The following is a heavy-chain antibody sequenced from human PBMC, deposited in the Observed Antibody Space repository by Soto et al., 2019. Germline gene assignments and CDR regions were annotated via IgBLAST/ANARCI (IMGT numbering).Heavy chain of an antibody. Sequence: PGESLKISCKGSGYSFTSYWISWVRQMPGKGLEWMGRIDPSDSYTNYSPSFQGHVTISADKSISTAYLQWSSLKASDTAMYYCASNPYCSGGSCYSEGYYYGMDVWGQGTKVTVSS. CDR1: GYSFTSYW. J-gene: IGHJ6*02. D-gene: IGHD2-15*01. CDR3: ASNPYCSGGSCYSEGYYYGMDV. CDR2: IDPSDSYT. V-gene: IGHV5-10-1*01.